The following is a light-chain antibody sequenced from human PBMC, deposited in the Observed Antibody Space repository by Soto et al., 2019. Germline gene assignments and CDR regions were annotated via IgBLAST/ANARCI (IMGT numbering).Light chain of an antibody. J-gene: IGLJ2*01. CDR2: GNS. CDR3: QSYDNSLSGPV. V-gene: IGLV1-40*01. CDR1: SSNFGAGYD. Sequence: QSVLTQPPSVSGAPGQRVTISCTGSSSNFGAGYDVHWYQQLPGTAPKLLIYGNSNRPSGVPDRFSGSKSGTSASLAIAGLQAEDEADYYCQSYDNSLSGPVFGGGTKLTVL.